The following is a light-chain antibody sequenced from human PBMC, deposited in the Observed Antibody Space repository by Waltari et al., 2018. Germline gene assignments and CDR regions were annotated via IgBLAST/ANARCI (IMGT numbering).Light chain of an antibody. CDR2: AAS. V-gene: IGKV1-39*01. J-gene: IGKJ5*01. CDR3: QQTYSTLPIT. Sequence: DIQMTQSPSSLSASVGDRVTITCRASQSISNYLNWYQQKQGKAPKLLIYAASSLQSGVPSRFSGSGSGTDFTLTISSLQPEDFATYYCQQTYSTLPITFGQGTRLETK. CDR1: QSISNY.